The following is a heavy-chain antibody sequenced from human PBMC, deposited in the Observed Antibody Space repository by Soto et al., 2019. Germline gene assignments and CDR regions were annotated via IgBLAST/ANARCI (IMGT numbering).Heavy chain of an antibody. D-gene: IGHD3-3*01. V-gene: IGHV3-73*01. CDR2: IRSKTNSYTT. CDR3: TTDPRFTYYDFWSGYSYYYYGMDV. CDR1: VVTVCDST. Sequence: GGSLRLSCAASVVTVCDSTIHWVRQASGKGLEWVGRIRSKTNSYTTAYAAPVKGRFIISRDDSKNTLYLQMNSLKTEDTAVYYCTTDPRFTYYDFWSGYSYYYYGMDVWGQGTTVTVSS. J-gene: IGHJ6*02.